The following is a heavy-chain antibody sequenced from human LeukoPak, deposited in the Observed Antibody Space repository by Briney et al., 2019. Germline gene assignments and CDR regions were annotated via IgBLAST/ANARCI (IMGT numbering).Heavy chain of an antibody. CDR2: INHSGST. D-gene: IGHD3-16*01. J-gene: IGHJ5*02. V-gene: IGHV4-34*01. Sequence: SETLSLTCAVYGGSFSGYYWSWIRQPPGKGLEWIGEINHSGSTNYNPSLKSRVTISVDTSKNQFSLKLSSVTAADTAVYYCARVIPPYYPRFDPRGQGTLVTVSS. CDR3: ARVIPPYYPRFDP. CDR1: GGSFSGYY.